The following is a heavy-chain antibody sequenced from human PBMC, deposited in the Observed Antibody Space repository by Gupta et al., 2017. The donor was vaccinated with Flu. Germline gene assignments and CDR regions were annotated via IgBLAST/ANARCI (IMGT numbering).Heavy chain of an antibody. CDR3: ARRQAGYTFDY. Sequence: QVQLQESGPGLAKPSETLSLTFSVSGGSVSSNVYYWGRIRQPPGKGLEWIVTISYSGSTFYNPSLTSRVTTSMDASKNQFSLNLRSVTAADTAVYYCARRQAGYTFDYWGQGTLVTVSS. V-gene: IGHV4-39*01. D-gene: IGHD5-12*01. J-gene: IGHJ4*02. CDR1: GGSVSSNVYY. CDR2: ISYSGST.